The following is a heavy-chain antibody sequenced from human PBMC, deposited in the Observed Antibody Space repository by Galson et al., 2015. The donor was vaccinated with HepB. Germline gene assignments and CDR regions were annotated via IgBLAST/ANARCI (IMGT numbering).Heavy chain of an antibody. CDR3: VSNHYNSGSYFHFDN. CDR1: VFTFSNYG. V-gene: IGHV3-23*01. Sequence: SLRLSCAASVFTFSNYGMSWVRQTPGTGLEWLSVISGNGGNIHYADSVKGRFTISRDNSKNTLVLQMNSLRAEDTAVYYCVSNHYNSGSYFHFDNWGQGTLVTVSS. J-gene: IGHJ4*02. D-gene: IGHD3-10*01. CDR2: ISGNGGNI.